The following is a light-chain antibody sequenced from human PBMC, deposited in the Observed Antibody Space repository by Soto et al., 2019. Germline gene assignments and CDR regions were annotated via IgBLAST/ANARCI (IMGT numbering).Light chain of an antibody. CDR3: QQYNSYSRT. CDR1: QSFSSW. CDR2: KAS. Sequence: DIQMTQSPSTLSASVGDRVTITCRASQSFSSWLAWYQQKPGKDPKHLIYKASSLESGVPSRFSGSGSGTEFTLTISSLQPDDFATYYCQQYNSYSRTFGQGTKVEIK. V-gene: IGKV1-5*03. J-gene: IGKJ1*01.